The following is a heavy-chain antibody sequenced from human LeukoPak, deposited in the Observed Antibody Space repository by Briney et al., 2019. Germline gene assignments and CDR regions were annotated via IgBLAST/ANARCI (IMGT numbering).Heavy chain of an antibody. V-gene: IGHV3-53*01. CDR2: IYRDGET. J-gene: IGHJ4*02. D-gene: IGHD2-2*01. Sequence: PGGSLRLSCAASGFTVGSNYVSWVRQAAGKGLEWVSVIYRDGETYYADSVKGRFTISRDNSKNTVYLQMNILRAEDTAMYYCARLPRSTSDYWGQGTLVTVSS. CDR1: GFTVGSNY. CDR3: ARLPRSTSDY.